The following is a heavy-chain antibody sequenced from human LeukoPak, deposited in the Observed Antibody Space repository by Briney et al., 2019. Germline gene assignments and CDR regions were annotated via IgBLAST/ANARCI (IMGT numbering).Heavy chain of an antibody. J-gene: IGHJ4*02. CDR2: IYYSGNT. CDR3: AKILVTGKTDY. D-gene: IGHD6-19*01. V-gene: IGHV4-61*08. CDR1: GGSVSSGDYY. Sequence: PSETLSLTCTVSGGSVSSGDYYWSWSRQPPGKGLEWIGYIYYSGNTNYNPSLKSRVTISVDTSKNQFSLKLSSVTAADTAVYYCAKILVTGKTDYWGQGTLVTVSS.